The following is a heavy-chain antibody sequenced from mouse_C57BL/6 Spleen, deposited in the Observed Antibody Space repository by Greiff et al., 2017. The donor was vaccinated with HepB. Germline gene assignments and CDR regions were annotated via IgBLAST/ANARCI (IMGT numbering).Heavy chain of an antibody. CDR3: TSFITTVVATAYYAMDY. J-gene: IGHJ4*01. V-gene: IGHV6-6*01. CDR1: GFTFSDAW. Sequence: DVMLVESGGGLVQPGGSMKLSCAASGFTFSDAWMDWVRQSPEKGLEWVAEIRNKANNHATYYAESVKGRFTISRDDSKSSVYLQMNSLRAEDTGIYYCTSFITTVVATAYYAMDYWGQGTSVTVSS. CDR2: IRNKANNHAT. D-gene: IGHD1-1*01.